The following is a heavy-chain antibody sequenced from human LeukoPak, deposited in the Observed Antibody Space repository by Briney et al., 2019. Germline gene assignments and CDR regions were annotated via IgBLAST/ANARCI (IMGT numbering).Heavy chain of an antibody. CDR1: GFTFSSYG. Sequence: GGSLRLSCAASGFTFSSYGMHWVRQAPGKGLEWVAVIWYDGSNKYYVDSVKGRFTISRDNSKNTLYLQMNSLRAEDTAVYYCARDPTYYDFWSGYSDRGRGMDVWGQGTTVTVSS. D-gene: IGHD3-3*01. V-gene: IGHV3-33*01. CDR2: IWYDGSNK. J-gene: IGHJ6*02. CDR3: ARDPTYYDFWSGYSDRGRGMDV.